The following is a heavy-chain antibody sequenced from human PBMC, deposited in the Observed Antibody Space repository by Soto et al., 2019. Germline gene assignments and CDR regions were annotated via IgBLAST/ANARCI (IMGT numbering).Heavy chain of an antibody. CDR1: GFSFSGYA. J-gene: IGHJ4*02. CDR3: AKTESFNGYYNAFDC. V-gene: IGHV3-23*01. CDR2: ISGSGSST. D-gene: IGHD3-9*01. Sequence: RLSCAASGFSFSGYAVTWVRQAPGKGLEWVSAISGSGSSTYYADSVKGRFTISRDNSKNTLYLQMNSLRAGDTAVYYCAKTESFNGYYNAFDCWGQGTRVTVSS.